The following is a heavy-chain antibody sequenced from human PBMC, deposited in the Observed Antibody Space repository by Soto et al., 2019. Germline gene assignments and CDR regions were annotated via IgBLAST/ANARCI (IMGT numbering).Heavy chain of an antibody. CDR1: GGSLSSYY. V-gene: IGHV4-59*01. J-gene: IGHJ4*02. CDR2: IYYSGST. Sequence: SETLSLTCTVSGGSLSSYYWSWIRQPPGKGLEWIGYIYYSGSTNYNPSLKSRVTISVDTSKNQFSLKLSSVTAADTAVYYCARGTVTKFDYWGQGTLVTVSS. CDR3: ARGTVTKFDY. D-gene: IGHD4-4*01.